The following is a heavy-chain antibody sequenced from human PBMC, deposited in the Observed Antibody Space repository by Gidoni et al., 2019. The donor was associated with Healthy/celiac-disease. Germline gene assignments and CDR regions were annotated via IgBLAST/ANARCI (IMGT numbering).Heavy chain of an antibody. V-gene: IGHV3-73*01. CDR1: GFAFSGSA. CDR3: TSYGSGSSWIDY. D-gene: IGHD3-10*01. J-gene: IGHJ4*02. Sequence: EVQLVESGGGLVQPGGSLKLSCAASGFAFSGSAIHWVRQASGKGLEWVGRIRGTPDNYATAFAASVKGRFTISRDDSKNTAYLQMNNLKTEDTAMYYCTSYGSGSSWIDYWGQGTLVTVSS. CDR2: IRGTPDNYAT.